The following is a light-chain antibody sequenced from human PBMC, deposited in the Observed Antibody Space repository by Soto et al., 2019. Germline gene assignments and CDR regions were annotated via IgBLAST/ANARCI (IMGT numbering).Light chain of an antibody. V-gene: IGLV1-51*01. CDR3: GTCEGSLRFLV. Sequence: QSVLTQPPSVSAAPGQKVTISCSGSSSNIGSNQVSWYQQVPGTAPKLLIYDNDQRPSGIPDRISASKSGTSATLGITGLQTGDEADYYCGTCEGSLRFLVFGGGTKLTVL. CDR1: SSNIGSNQ. CDR2: DND. J-gene: IGLJ3*02.